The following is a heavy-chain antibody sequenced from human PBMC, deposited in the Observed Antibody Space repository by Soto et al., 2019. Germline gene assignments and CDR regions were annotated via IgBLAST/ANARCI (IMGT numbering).Heavy chain of an antibody. Sequence: SETLSLTCTVSGGSISSGGYYWSWIRQPPGKGLEWIGYIYYSGSTYYNPSLKSRVTISVDTSKNQFSLKLSSVTAADTAVYYCARAPLIVVVPAATSYYYYGMDVWGQGTTVTVSS. V-gene: IGHV4-30-4*01. J-gene: IGHJ6*02. D-gene: IGHD2-2*01. CDR3: ARAPLIVVVPAATSYYYYGMDV. CDR2: IYYSGST. CDR1: GGSISSGGYY.